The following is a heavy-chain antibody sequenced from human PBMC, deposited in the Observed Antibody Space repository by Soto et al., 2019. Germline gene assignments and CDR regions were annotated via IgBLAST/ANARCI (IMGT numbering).Heavy chain of an antibody. J-gene: IGHJ3*02. V-gene: IGHV3-33*01. CDR3: ARDGGFGVGAFDI. D-gene: IGHD3-10*01. CDR1: GFTFSSYG. Sequence: QVQLVESGGGVVQPGRSLRLSCAASGFTFSSYGMHWVRQAPGKGLEWVAVIWYDGSNKYYADSVKGRFTISRDNSKNTLYLQMNSLRAEDTAVYYGARDGGFGVGAFDIWGQGTMVTVSS. CDR2: IWYDGSNK.